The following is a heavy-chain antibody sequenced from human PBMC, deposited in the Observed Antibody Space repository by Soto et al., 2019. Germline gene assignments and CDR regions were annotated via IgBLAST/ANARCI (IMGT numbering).Heavy chain of an antibody. CDR3: ARVGLTYYDFWSGTTAFRYYGMDV. J-gene: IGHJ6*02. CDR2: INHSGST. D-gene: IGHD3-3*01. CDR1: GGSFSGYY. V-gene: IGHV4-34*01. Sequence: SETLSLTCAVYGGSFSGYYWSWLRQPPGKGLEWIGEINHSGSTNYNPSLKSRVTISVDTSKNQFSLKLSSVTAADTAVYYCARVGLTYYDFWSGTTAFRYYGMDVWGQGTTVTVSS.